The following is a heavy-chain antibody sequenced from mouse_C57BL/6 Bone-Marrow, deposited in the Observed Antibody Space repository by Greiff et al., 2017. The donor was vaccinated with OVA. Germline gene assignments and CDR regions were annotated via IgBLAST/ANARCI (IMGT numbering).Heavy chain of an antibody. CDR3: PYYYGPYYAMDY. V-gene: IGHV1-81*01. Sequence: VKVVESGAELARPGASVKLSCKASGYTFTSYGISWVKQRTGQGLEWIGEIYPRSGNTYYNEKFKGKATLTADKSTSTAYMELRSLTSEDSAVYFCPYYYGPYYAMDYWGQGTSVTVSS. J-gene: IGHJ4*01. CDR1: GYTFTSYG. CDR2: IYPRSGNT. D-gene: IGHD1-1*01.